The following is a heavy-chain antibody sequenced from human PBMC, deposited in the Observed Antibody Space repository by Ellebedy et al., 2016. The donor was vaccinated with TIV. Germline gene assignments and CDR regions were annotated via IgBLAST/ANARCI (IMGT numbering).Heavy chain of an antibody. V-gene: IGHV3-53*01. CDR3: ARDMSYGDYDY. CDR2: IYSGGST. J-gene: IGHJ4*02. Sequence: GESLKISCAASGFTVSSNYMSWVRQAPGKGLEWVSVIYSGGSTYYADSVKGRFTISRDNSKHTLYLQMNSLRAEDTAVYYCARDMSYGDYDYWGQGTLVTVSS. CDR1: GFTVSSNY. D-gene: IGHD4-17*01.